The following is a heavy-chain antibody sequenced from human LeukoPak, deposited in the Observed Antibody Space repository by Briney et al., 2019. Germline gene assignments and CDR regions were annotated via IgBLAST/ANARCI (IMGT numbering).Heavy chain of an antibody. CDR2: IDWDDDK. Sequence: SAPALVKPTHTLTLTCTFSGFSLSTSGMCVSWIRQPPGKALEWLARIDWDDDKYYSTSLKTRLTISKDTSKNQVVLTMTNMDPVDTATYYCARIGGGDWRIDYWGQGTLVTVSS. CDR3: ARIGGGDWRIDY. V-gene: IGHV2-70*11. D-gene: IGHD2-21*02. CDR1: GFSLSTSGMC. J-gene: IGHJ4*02.